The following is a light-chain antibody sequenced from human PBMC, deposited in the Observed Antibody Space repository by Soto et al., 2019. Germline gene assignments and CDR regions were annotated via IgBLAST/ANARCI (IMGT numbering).Light chain of an antibody. J-gene: IGLJ1*01. V-gene: IGLV2-8*01. CDR3: SSHGGANNIYI. CDR1: SSDVGAYNY. Sequence: QSVLTQPPSASGSPGQSVTISCTGTSSDVGAYNYVSWYQQHPGKVPKLIIYEVTKRPSGVPDRFSASKSGNTASLTVSGLQAEDEADYYCSSHGGANNIYIFGTGTKVTVL. CDR2: EVT.